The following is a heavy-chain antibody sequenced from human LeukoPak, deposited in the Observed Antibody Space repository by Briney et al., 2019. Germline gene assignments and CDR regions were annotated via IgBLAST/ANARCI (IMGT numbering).Heavy chain of an antibody. J-gene: IGHJ4*02. CDR3: ARALLGIAAPLGEFDY. CDR1: GYTFTSYG. V-gene: IGHV1-18*01. CDR2: VSAYNGNT. Sequence: ASVKVSCKASGYTFTSYGISWVRQAPGQGLEWMGWVSAYNGNTNYAQKLQGRVTMSTDTSTSTAYMELRSLRSDDTAVYYCARALLGIAAPLGEFDYWGQGTLVTVSS. D-gene: IGHD6-13*01.